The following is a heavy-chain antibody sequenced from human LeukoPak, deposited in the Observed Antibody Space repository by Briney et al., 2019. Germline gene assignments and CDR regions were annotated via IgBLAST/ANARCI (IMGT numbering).Heavy chain of an antibody. Sequence: PGGSLRLSCAASGFTVSSNYMSWVRQAPGKGLEWVAVIYSGGSTYYADSVKGRFTISRDNSKNTLYLQMNSLRAEDTAVYYCARGGPPGGSGSYSDCWGQGTLVTVSS. J-gene: IGHJ4*02. D-gene: IGHD1-26*01. V-gene: IGHV3-53*01. CDR2: IYSGGST. CDR1: GFTVSSNY. CDR3: ARGGPPGGSGSYSDC.